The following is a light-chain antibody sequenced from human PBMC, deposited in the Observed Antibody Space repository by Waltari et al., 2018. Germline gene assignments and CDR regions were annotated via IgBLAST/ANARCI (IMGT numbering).Light chain of an antibody. J-gene: IGLJ1*01. CDR3: QSYDTGLSGYV. V-gene: IGLV1-40*01. Sequence: QSVLTQPPSVSGAPGQRATIPCTGTRSNLRAGHDVRWYQQLPGTAPKLPIYSNKDRPSGVPDRFSGSKSGTSASVAITGLQAEDEAEYYCQSYDTGLSGYVFGTGTKVTVL. CDR1: RSNLRAGHD. CDR2: SNK.